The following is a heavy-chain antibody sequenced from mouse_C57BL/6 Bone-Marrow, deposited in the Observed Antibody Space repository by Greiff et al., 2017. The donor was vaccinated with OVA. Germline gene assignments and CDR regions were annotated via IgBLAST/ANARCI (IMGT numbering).Heavy chain of an antibody. V-gene: IGHV1-52*01. D-gene: IGHD1-1*01. CDR1: GYTFTSYW. CDR3: ARLDYGSHYYAMDY. Sequence: QVQLQQPGAELVRPGSSVKLSCKASGYTFTSYWMHWVKQRPIQGLEWIGNIDPSDSETHYNQKFKDKATLTVDKSSSTAYMQLSSLTSEDSAVYYWARLDYGSHYYAMDYWGQGTSVTVSS. J-gene: IGHJ4*01. CDR2: IDPSDSET.